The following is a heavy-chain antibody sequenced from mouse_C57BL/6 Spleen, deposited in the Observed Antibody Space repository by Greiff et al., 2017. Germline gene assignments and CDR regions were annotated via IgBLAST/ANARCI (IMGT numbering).Heavy chain of an antibody. CDR1: GFTFSSYG. D-gene: IGHD1-1*01. J-gene: IGHJ4*01. CDR3: ARPDYYGNYAMDY. Sequence: EVNVVESGGDLVKPGGSLKLSCAASGFTFSSYGMSWVRQTPDKRLEWVATISSGGSYTYYPDSVKGRFTISRDNAKNTLYLQMSSLKSEDTAMYYCARPDYYGNYAMDYWGQGTSVTVSS. CDR2: ISSGGSYT. V-gene: IGHV5-6*01.